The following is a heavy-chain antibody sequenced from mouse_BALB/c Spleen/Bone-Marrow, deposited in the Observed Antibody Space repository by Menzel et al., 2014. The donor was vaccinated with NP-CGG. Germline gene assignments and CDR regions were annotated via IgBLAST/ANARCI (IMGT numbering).Heavy chain of an antibody. CDR1: GFNIKDTY. J-gene: IGHJ2*01. Sequence: EVQLQQSGAELVKPGASVKLSCTASGFNIKDTYMHWVKQRPEQGLEWIGRTDPANGNAKYDPKFQGKATITADTSSNTAFLQLSILTSEDTAVYYCARYRLGTYFDFWGQGTTLTVSS. V-gene: IGHV14-3*02. D-gene: IGHD2-14*01. CDR3: ARYRLGTYFDF. CDR2: TDPANGNA.